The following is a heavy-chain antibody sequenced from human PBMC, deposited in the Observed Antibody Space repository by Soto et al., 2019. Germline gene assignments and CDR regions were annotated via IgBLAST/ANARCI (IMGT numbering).Heavy chain of an antibody. CDR3: ARARGEVADY. CDR1: GFTFSDYY. D-gene: IGHD5-12*01. J-gene: IGHJ4*02. V-gene: IGHV3-11*05. CDR2: ISSSPSYT. Sequence: QVQLVESGGGLVKPGGSLRLSCAASGFTFSDYYMSWIRQAPGKGLEWVSYISSSPSYTNYADSVKGRFTISRDNAKNSLYLQTNIPGAEDTAVDYCARARGEVADYWGQGTLVTVSS.